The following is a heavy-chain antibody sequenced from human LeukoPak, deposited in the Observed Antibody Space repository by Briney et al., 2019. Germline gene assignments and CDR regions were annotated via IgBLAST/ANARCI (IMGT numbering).Heavy chain of an antibody. CDR1: GYTFIDYY. D-gene: IGHD6-13*01. V-gene: IGHV1-2*02. Sequence: ASVKVSCKASGYTFIDYYIHWVRQAPGQGLVWMGWIDPYSGDTKYAQKIKGRVTMTRDTTISTVYMDLSRLTSDDTAVYFCASDIAASGSFDYWGLGTLVTVSS. J-gene: IGHJ4*02. CDR2: IDPYSGDT. CDR3: ASDIAASGSFDY.